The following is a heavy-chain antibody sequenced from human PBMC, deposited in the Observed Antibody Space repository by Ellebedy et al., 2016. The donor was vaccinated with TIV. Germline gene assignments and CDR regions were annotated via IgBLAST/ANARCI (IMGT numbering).Heavy chain of an antibody. J-gene: IGHJ4*02. CDR2: IYTSGST. Sequence: SETLSLXXTVSGGSISSYYWSWIRQPAGKGLEWIGRIYTSGSTNYNPSLKSRVTMSVDTSKNQFSLKLSSVTAADTAVYYCARESGSHGEFDYWGQGTLVTVSS. CDR3: ARESGSHGEFDY. D-gene: IGHD3-3*01. CDR1: GGSISSYY. V-gene: IGHV4-4*07.